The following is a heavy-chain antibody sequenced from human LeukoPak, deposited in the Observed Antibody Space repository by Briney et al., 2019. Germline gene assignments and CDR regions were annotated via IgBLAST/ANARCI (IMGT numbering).Heavy chain of an antibody. Sequence: GGSLRLSRAASGFTFSSYAMHWVRQAPGKGLEWVAVISYDGSNKYYADSVKGRFTISRDNSKNTLYLQMNSLRAEDTAVYYCARDLCGGDCYSKYWGQGTLVTVSS. D-gene: IGHD2-21*01. J-gene: IGHJ4*02. CDR2: ISYDGSNK. CDR3: ARDLCGGDCYSKY. CDR1: GFTFSSYA. V-gene: IGHV3-30-3*01.